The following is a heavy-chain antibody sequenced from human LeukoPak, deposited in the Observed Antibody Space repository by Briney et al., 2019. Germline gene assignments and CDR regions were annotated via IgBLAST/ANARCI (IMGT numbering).Heavy chain of an antibody. V-gene: IGHV4-34*01. D-gene: IGHD3-3*01. CDR2: INHSGST. Sequence: SETLSLTCAVYGGSFSGYYWSRIRQPPGKGLEWIGEINHSGSTNYNPSLKSRVTISVDTSKNQFSLKLSSVTAADTAVYYCARWRIPYYDFWSGYYYFDYWGQGTLVTVSS. CDR1: GGSFSGYY. CDR3: ARWRIPYYDFWSGYYYFDY. J-gene: IGHJ4*02.